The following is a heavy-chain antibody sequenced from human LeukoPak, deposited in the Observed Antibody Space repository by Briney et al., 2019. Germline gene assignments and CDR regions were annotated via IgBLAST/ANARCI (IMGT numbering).Heavy chain of an antibody. Sequence: PSETLSLTCAVSGGSISSGGYSWSWIRQPPGKGLEWIGYIYHSGSTYYNPSLKSRVTISVDRSKNQFSLKLSSVTAADTAVHYCAREDLDNWFDPWGQGTLVTVSS. CDR1: GGSISSGGYS. CDR3: AREDLDNWFDP. J-gene: IGHJ5*02. CDR2: IYHSGST. V-gene: IGHV4-30-2*01.